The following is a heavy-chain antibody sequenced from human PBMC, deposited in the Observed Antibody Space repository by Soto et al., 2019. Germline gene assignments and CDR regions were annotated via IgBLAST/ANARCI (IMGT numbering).Heavy chain of an antibody. CDR1: GFTFSSYA. D-gene: IGHD3-3*01. Sequence: EVQLLESGGGLVQPGGSLRLSCAASGFTFSSYALNWVRQAPGKGLEWVSVISGSGDNTYYADSVKGRFTISRDNSKNTLYLQMSSRRAEDTAVYYCAKEWGTDDVWSAYYTYYYMDVWGKGTTVTVSS. CDR3: AKEWGTDDVWSAYYTYYYMDV. V-gene: IGHV3-23*01. CDR2: ISGSGDNT. J-gene: IGHJ6*03.